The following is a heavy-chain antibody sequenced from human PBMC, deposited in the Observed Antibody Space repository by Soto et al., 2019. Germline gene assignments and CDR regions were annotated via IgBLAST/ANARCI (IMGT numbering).Heavy chain of an antibody. CDR1: GFTFSSYD. Sequence: QPGGSLRLSCAASGFTFSSYDMHWVRQATGKGLEWVSAIGTAGDTYYPGSVKGRFTISRENAKNSLYLQMNSLRAGDTAVYYCARGDGFDYYYGMDVWGQGTTVTVSS. D-gene: IGHD3-10*01. J-gene: IGHJ6*02. V-gene: IGHV3-13*01. CDR2: IGTAGDT. CDR3: ARGDGFDYYYGMDV.